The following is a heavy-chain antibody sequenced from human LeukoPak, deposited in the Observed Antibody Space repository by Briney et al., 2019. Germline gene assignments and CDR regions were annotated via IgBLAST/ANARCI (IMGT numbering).Heavy chain of an antibody. CDR1: GFTFSSYS. J-gene: IGHJ4*02. V-gene: IGHV3-48*01. CDR3: ARGSAIDY. Sequence: GGSLRLSCAASGFTFSSYSMNWVRQAPGKGLEWVSYISSSSSTIYYADSVKVRFTISRDNAKNSLYLQMNILRAEDTAVYYCARGSAIDYWGQGTLVTVSS. CDR2: ISSSSSTI.